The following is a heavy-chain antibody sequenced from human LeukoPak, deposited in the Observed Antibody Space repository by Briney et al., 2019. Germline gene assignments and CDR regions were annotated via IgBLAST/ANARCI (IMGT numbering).Heavy chain of an antibody. CDR1: GYTFTGYD. J-gene: IGHJ4*02. Sequence: ASVKASCKASGYTFTGYDINWVRQATGQGLEWMGWMNPNSGNTGYAQKFQGRVTMTRNTSISTAYMELSSLRSEDTAVYYCARDGAINYYDSSGYYPNFDYWGQGTLVTVSS. CDR2: MNPNSGNT. V-gene: IGHV1-8*01. CDR3: ARDGAINYYDSSGYYPNFDY. D-gene: IGHD3-22*01.